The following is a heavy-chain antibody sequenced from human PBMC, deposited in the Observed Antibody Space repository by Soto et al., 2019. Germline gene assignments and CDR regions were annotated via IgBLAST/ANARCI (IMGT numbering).Heavy chain of an antibody. Sequence: EVQLLESGGGLVQPGGSLRLSCAASGFTFSSYAMSWVRQAPGKGLEWVSAISGGGGSTYYADSVKGRFTISRDNSKNTLYLQMNSLRAEDTAVYYCAKIGGYCSSTSCRPLDYWGQGTLVTVSS. CDR2: ISGGGGST. CDR1: GFTFSSYA. J-gene: IGHJ4*02. CDR3: AKIGGYCSSTSCRPLDY. V-gene: IGHV3-23*01. D-gene: IGHD2-2*01.